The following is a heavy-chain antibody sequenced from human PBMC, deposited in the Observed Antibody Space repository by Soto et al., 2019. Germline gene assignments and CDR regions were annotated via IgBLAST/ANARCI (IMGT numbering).Heavy chain of an antibody. CDR3: AKDGGSVGGLDP. V-gene: IGHV6-1*01. CDR1: GDSASSNSAS. CDR2: TYFRSKWDN. D-gene: IGHD3-16*01. Sequence: QVQLQPPGPRLVKPSQTLILTCAISGDSASSNSASWNWIRQSPSRGLDWLGRTYFRSKWDNESGDAVTRPITITSDTSRTQYPRALNSVTPEDTADYYCAKDGGSVGGLDPRGQGTVVTVSS. J-gene: IGHJ5*02.